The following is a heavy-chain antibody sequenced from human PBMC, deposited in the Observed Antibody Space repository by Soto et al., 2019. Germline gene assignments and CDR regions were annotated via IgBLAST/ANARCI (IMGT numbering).Heavy chain of an antibody. J-gene: IGHJ5*02. CDR2: ISYDGSNK. CDR1: GFTFSSYG. V-gene: IGHV3-30*18. CDR3: AKDLEAAAGWEDWFDP. Sequence: GGSLRLSCAASGFTFSSYGMHWVRQAPGKGLEWVAVISYDGSNKYYADSVKGRFTISRDNSKNTLYLQMNSLRAEDTAVYYCAKDLEAAAGWEDWFDPWGQGTLVTVSS. D-gene: IGHD6-13*01.